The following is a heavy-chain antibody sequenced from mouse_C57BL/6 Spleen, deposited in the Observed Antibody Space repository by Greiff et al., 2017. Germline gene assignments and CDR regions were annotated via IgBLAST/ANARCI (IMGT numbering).Heavy chain of an antibody. CDR2: IDPANGNT. D-gene: IGHD1-1*01. CDR3: ARESSTTLVAPYAMDY. J-gene: IGHJ4*01. V-gene: IGHV14-3*01. Sequence: VQLQQSVAELVRPGASVKLSCTASGFNIKNTYMHWVKQRPEQGLEWIGRIDPANGNTKYAPKFQGKATITADTSSNTAYLQLSSLTSEDTAIYDCARESSTTLVAPYAMDYWGQGTSVTVSS. CDR1: GFNIKNTY.